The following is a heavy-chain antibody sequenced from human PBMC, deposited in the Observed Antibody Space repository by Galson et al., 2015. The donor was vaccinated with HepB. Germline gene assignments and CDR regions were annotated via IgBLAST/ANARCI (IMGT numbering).Heavy chain of an antibody. CDR2: IYYSGST. J-gene: IGHJ4*02. CDR1: GGSISSSSYY. V-gene: IGHV4-39*01. Sequence: SETLSLTCTVSGGSISSSSYYWGWIRQPPGKGLEWIGSIYYSGSTYYNPSLKSRVTISVDTSKNQFSLKLSSVTAADTAVYYCAQYYGSGSYGYYFDYWGQGTLVTVSS. D-gene: IGHD3-10*01. CDR3: AQYYGSGSYGYYFDY.